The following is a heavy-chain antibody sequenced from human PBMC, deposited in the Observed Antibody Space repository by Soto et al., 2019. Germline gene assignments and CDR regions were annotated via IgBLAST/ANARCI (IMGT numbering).Heavy chain of an antibody. CDR2: IYSSGST. CDR1: GDSVSSGGNY. CDR3: AMLMTIEDTVFDP. J-gene: IGHJ5*02. V-gene: IGHV4-31*03. Sequence: QVQLLESGPGLVKPSETLSLTCTVSGDSVSSGGNYWSWIRQRPGEGLQWIGYIYSSGSTFYKPSLKSRLTISIDTSKNYFSLKVSSVTAADTAVYYCAMLMTIEDTVFDPWGHGTLVTVSS. D-gene: IGHD4-17*01.